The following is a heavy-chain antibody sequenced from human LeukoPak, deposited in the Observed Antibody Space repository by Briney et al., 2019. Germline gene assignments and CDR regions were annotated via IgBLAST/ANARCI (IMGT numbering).Heavy chain of an antibody. J-gene: IGHJ5*02. CDR1: SGSFSGYY. D-gene: IGHD3-10*01. CDR2: INHSGST. Sequence: YPSETLSLTCAVYSGSFSGYYWSWIRQPPGKGLEWIGEINHSGSTNYNPSLKSRVTISVDTSKNQFSLKLSSVTAADTAVYYCARDMVRGSFDPWGQGTLVTVSS. V-gene: IGHV4-34*01. CDR3: ARDMVRGSFDP.